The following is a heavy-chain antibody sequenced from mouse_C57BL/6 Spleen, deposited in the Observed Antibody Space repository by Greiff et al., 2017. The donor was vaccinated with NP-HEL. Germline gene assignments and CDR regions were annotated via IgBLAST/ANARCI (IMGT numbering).Heavy chain of an antibody. Sequence: EVQLQQSGAELVRPGASVKLSCTASGFNIKDDYMHWVKQRPEQGLEWIGWIDPENGDTEYASKFQGTATITADTSSNTAYLQLSSLTSEDTAVYYCTFNWDVGFADWGQGTLVTVSA. V-gene: IGHV14-4*01. CDR1: GFNIKDDY. CDR2: IDPENGDT. D-gene: IGHD4-1*01. J-gene: IGHJ3*01. CDR3: TFNWDVGFAD.